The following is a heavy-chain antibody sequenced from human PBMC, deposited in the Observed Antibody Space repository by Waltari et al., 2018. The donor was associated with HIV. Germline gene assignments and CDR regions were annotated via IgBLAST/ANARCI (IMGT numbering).Heavy chain of an antibody. D-gene: IGHD3-3*01. J-gene: IGHJ6*02. V-gene: IGHV3-23*01. CDR1: GFTFSMYD. Sequence: EVQLLESGGQLVQPGGSLRLSCAASGFTFSMYDMTVVRQAPGKGLECVSVISGNGGSRYYADSVKGRFTISRDNSKNTIFLQMNNLRAEDAAVYYCARKIWTRKSGYLHGMDVWGQGTTVTVSS. CDR3: ARKIWTRKSGYLHGMDV. CDR2: ISGNGGSR.